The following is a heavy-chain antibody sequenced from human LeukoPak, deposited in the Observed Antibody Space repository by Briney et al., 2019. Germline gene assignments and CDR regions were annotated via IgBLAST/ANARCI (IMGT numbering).Heavy chain of an antibody. CDR2: ISSNGGST. V-gene: IGHV3-64*01. Sequence: GGSLRLSCAASGFTFSSYAMHWVHQAPGKGLEYVSAISSNGGSTYYANSVKGRFTIYRDNSKNTLYLQMNSLRAEDTAVYYCARRAGAYSHPYDYWGQGTLVTVSS. CDR1: GFTFSSYA. J-gene: IGHJ4*02. D-gene: IGHD4/OR15-4a*01. CDR3: ARRAGAYSHPYDY.